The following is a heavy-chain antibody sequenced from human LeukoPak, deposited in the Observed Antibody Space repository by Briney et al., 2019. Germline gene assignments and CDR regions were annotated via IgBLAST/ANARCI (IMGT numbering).Heavy chain of an antibody. V-gene: IGHV4-59*08. Sequence: SETLSLTCTVSGGSISGYYWSWIRQPPGKGLEWIGYIYYSGSTNYNPSLKSRVTISVDSSKNQFSLKLSSVTAADTAVYYCARRMGGDYGHWFDPWGQGTLVTVSS. CDR1: GGSISGYY. J-gene: IGHJ5*02. CDR2: IYYSGST. CDR3: ARRMGGDYGHWFDP. D-gene: IGHD4-17*01.